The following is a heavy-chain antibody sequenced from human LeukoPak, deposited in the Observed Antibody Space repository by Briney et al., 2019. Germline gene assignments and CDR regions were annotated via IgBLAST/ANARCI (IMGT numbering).Heavy chain of an antibody. Sequence: SETLSLTCTVSGGSVSSGSYYWSWIRQPPGKGLEWIGYIYYSGSTNYNPSLKSRVTISVDTSKNQFPLKLSSVTAADTAVYYCARGGRFMITFGGHWFDPWGQGTLVTVSS. CDR1: GGSVSSGSYY. CDR3: ARGGRFMITFGGHWFDP. D-gene: IGHD3-16*01. J-gene: IGHJ5*02. CDR2: IYYSGST. V-gene: IGHV4-61*01.